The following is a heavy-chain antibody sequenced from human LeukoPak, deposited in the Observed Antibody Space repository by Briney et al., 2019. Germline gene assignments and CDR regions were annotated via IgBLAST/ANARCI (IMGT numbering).Heavy chain of an antibody. CDR2: IYYSGST. V-gene: IGHV4-61*01. Sequence: KPSETPSLTCSVSGGSLSSGSYCWSWVPQPPGKGLEWVGDIYYSGSTNYNPSLTSRVTISVDTSKNQFSLKLSSVTAADTAVYYCARNLGSNYNYYYYGMDVWGQGTTVTVSS. CDR1: GGSLSSGSYC. CDR3: ARNLGSNYNYYYYGMDV. J-gene: IGHJ6*02. D-gene: IGHD4-11*01.